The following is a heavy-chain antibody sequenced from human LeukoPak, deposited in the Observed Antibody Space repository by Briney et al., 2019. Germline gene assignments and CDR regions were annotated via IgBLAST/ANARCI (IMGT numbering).Heavy chain of an antibody. D-gene: IGHD2-15*01. Sequence: GGSLRLSCAASGFTFSSYAMSWVRQAPGRGLGWVSVISGSGGSTYCADSVKGRFTISRDKSKNTLYLQMKSLRAEDTAVYYCAMSGGSSYVHFDYWGQGTLVAVSS. V-gene: IGHV3-23*01. CDR2: ISGSGGST. J-gene: IGHJ4*02. CDR1: GFTFSSYA. CDR3: AMSGGSSYVHFDY.